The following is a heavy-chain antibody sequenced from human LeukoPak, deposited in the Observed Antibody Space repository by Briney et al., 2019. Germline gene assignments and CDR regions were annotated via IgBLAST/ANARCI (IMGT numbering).Heavy chain of an antibody. V-gene: IGHV3-23*01. CDR1: GFTFSSYA. J-gene: IGHJ1*01. D-gene: IGHD2-2*01. CDR2: ISGSGGST. Sequence: GGSLRLSCAASGFTFSSYAMSWVRQAPGKGLEWVSAISGSGGSTYYVDSVKGRFTISRDNSKNTLYLQMNSLRADDTAVYYCAKLEVVAASWPPKEYFQYWGQGTLVTVSS. CDR3: AKLEVVAASWPPKEYFQY.